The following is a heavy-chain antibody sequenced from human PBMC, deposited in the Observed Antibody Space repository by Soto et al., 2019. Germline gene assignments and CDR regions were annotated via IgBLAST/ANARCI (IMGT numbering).Heavy chain of an antibody. Sequence: EVQLVESGGGLVQPGGSLRLSCAASGFTFSSYWMSWVRQAPGKGLEWVANIKEDGSEKYHVGSVEGRFTISRDNAKNSMYRQMNSLRSDDTAVYYYARDDNGSGIGSNFDYLGQGILVTVSS. J-gene: IGHJ4*02. CDR2: IKEDGSEK. CDR1: GFTFSSYW. D-gene: IGHD3-10*01. CDR3: ARDDNGSGIGSNFDY. V-gene: IGHV3-7*05.